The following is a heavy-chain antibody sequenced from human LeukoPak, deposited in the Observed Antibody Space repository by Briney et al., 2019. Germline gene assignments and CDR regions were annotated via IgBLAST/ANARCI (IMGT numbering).Heavy chain of an antibody. Sequence: PSETLSLTCNVSGGSINTANYYWTWIRQPPGKGLEWIGYISYSGTPYYNPSLNSRLTISLDTSKNQLSLRLNSVTAADTAMYYCARDRYGDFEDYWGQGTLVTVSS. D-gene: IGHD4-17*01. CDR3: ARDRYGDFEDY. CDR2: ISYSGTP. J-gene: IGHJ4*02. CDR1: GGSINTANYY. V-gene: IGHV4-30-4*08.